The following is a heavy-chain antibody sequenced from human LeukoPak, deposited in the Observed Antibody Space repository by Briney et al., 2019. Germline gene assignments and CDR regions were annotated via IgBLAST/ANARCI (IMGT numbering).Heavy chain of an antibody. CDR2: INHSGST. V-gene: IGHV4-34*01. Sequence: PSETLSLTCAVYGGSFSGYYWSWIRQPPGKGLEWIGEINHSGSTNYNPSLKSRVTISVDTSKNQFSLKLSPVTAADTAVYYCARRGSSSWYSYWVSHFDLWGRGTLVTVSS. D-gene: IGHD6-13*01. CDR3: ARRGSSSWYSYWVSHFDL. CDR1: GGSFSGYY. J-gene: IGHJ2*01.